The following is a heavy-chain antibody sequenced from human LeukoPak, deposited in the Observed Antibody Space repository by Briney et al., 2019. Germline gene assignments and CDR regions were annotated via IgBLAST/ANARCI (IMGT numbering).Heavy chain of an antibody. Sequence: ASVKVSCKASGYTFTSYGISWVRQAPGQGLEWMGWISAYNGNTNYAQKLQGRVTMTTDTSTSTAYMELRSLRSDDTAVYYCARDVVSGFGELLSYYGMDVWGQGTTVTVSS. J-gene: IGHJ6*02. D-gene: IGHD3-10*01. CDR1: GYTFTSYG. V-gene: IGHV1-18*01. CDR3: ARDVVSGFGELLSYYGMDV. CDR2: ISAYNGNT.